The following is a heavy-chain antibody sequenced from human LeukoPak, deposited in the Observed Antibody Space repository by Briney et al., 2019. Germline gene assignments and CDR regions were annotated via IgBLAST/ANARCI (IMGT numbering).Heavy chain of an antibody. CDR2: IIPIFGTA. D-gene: IGHD2-15*01. Sequence: SVKVSCKASGGTFSSYAISWVRQAPGQGLEWMGGIIPIFGTANYAQKFQGRATITADESTSTAYMELSSLRSEDTAVYYCARGVSFEVVVAATNDAFDIWGQGTMVTVSS. CDR3: ARGVSFEVVVAATNDAFDI. J-gene: IGHJ3*02. V-gene: IGHV1-69*01. CDR1: GGTFSSYA.